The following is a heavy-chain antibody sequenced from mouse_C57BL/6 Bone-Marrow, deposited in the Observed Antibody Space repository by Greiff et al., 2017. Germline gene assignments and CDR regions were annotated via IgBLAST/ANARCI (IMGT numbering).Heavy chain of an antibody. Sequence: VQLKESGPELVKPGASVKISCKASGYTFTDYYMNWVKQSHGKSLEWIGDINPNNGGTSYNQKFKGKATLTVDKSSSTAYMELRSLTSEDSAVYYCASDSPYYFDYWGQGTTLTVSS. V-gene: IGHV1-26*01. CDR1: GYTFTDYY. J-gene: IGHJ2*01. CDR2: INPNNGGT. D-gene: IGHD3-2*01. CDR3: ASDSPYYFDY.